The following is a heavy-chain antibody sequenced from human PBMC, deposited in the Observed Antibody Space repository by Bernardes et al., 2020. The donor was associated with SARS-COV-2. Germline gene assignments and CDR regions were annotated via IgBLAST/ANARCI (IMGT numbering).Heavy chain of an antibody. CDR3: ARAPLLWFRESPHHWFDP. J-gene: IGHJ5*02. CDR2: MNPNSGNT. D-gene: IGHD3-10*01. CDR1: GYTFNHYD. Sequence: ASVKVSCKASGYTFNHYDINWVRQATGQGLEWMGWMNPNSGNTGYAQNFQGRLTMTSNTSINTAYMELSSLRSEDTAVYYCARAPLLWFRESPHHWFDPWGQGTLVTVSS. V-gene: IGHV1-8*01.